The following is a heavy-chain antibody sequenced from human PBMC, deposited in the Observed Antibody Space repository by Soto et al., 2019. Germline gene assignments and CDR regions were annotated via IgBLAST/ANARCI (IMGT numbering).Heavy chain of an antibody. CDR3: AKASPVAGGSNTSLPNDY. J-gene: IGHJ4*02. CDR2: INPNSGDT. D-gene: IGHD6-19*01. V-gene: IGHV1-2*02. Sequence: ASVKVSCKASGYTFTGYYMHWVRQAPGQGLEWMGWINPNSGDTKYADKFQGRVTMTGDTSISTAYMELSSLASDDTAMYYCAKASPVAGGSNTSLPNDYWGQGTLVTVSS. CDR1: GYTFTGYY.